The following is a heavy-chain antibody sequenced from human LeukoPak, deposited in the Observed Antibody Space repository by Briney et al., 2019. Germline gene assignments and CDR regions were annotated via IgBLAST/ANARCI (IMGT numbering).Heavy chain of an antibody. CDR1: GFIFSSYA. Sequence: GGSLRLSCAASGFIFSSYAMSWVRQAPGKGLEWVSDITGPADVTTYADSVKGRFTISRDNSKNTVFLQMDSLRAEDTAVYYCAKDRVSGDGYNSLDYWGQGTLVTASS. V-gene: IGHV3-23*01. J-gene: IGHJ4*02. CDR3: AKDRVSGDGYNSLDY. D-gene: IGHD5-24*01. CDR2: ITGPADVT.